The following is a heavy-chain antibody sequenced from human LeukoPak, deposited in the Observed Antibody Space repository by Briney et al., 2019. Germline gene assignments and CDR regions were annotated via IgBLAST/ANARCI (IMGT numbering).Heavy chain of an antibody. D-gene: IGHD1-26*01. Sequence: ASVKVSCKASGYTFTSYYMHWVRQASGQGLEWMGWINPNSGGTNYAQKFQGRVTMTRDTSISTAYMELSRLRSDDTAAYYCARDRLEGATFIYWGQGTLVTVSS. CDR1: GYTFTSYY. V-gene: IGHV1-2*02. J-gene: IGHJ4*02. CDR3: ARDRLEGATFIY. CDR2: INPNSGGT.